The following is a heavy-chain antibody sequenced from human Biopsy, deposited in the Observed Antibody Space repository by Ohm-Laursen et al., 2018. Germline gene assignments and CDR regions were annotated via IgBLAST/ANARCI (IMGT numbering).Heavy chain of an antibody. CDR2: IIPMFGTA. D-gene: IGHD1-26*01. CDR3: ARGPHSGSHSCFDY. J-gene: IGHJ4*02. Sequence: SVNVSCKASGGTFINYAISWVRQAPGQGLEWMGGIIPMFGTANYAQMFQGRVTINAGESTSTSYMELSSLTTEDTAIYYCARGPHSGSHSCFDYWGRGTLVTVSS. CDR1: GGTFINYA. V-gene: IGHV1-69*13.